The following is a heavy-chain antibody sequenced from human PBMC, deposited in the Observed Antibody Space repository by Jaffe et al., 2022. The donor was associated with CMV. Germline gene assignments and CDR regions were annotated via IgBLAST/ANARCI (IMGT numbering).Heavy chain of an antibody. Sequence: QVQLQESGPGLVKPSETLSLTCTVSGGSVSSGSYYWSWIRQPPGKGLEWIGYIYYSGSTNYNPSLKSRVTISVDTSKNQFSLKLSSVTAADTAVYYCAAEYYDILTGYYYVDYWGQGTLVTVSS. J-gene: IGHJ4*02. CDR1: GGSVSSGSYY. CDR3: AAEYYDILTGYYYVDY. D-gene: IGHD3-9*01. V-gene: IGHV4-61*01. CDR2: IYYSGST.